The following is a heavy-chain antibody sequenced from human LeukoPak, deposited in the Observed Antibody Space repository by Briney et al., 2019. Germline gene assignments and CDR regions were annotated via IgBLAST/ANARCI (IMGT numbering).Heavy chain of an antibody. J-gene: IGHJ5*02. V-gene: IGHV4-34*01. CDR1: GGSFSGYY. CDR2: INHSGST. D-gene: IGHD3-22*01. Sequence: PSETLSLTCAAYGGSFSGYYWSWIRQPPGKGLEWIGEINHSGSTNYNPSLKSRVTISVDTSKNQFSLKLSSVTAADTAVYYCAREASYDSSGYYSFDPWGQGTLVTVSS. CDR3: AREASYDSSGYYSFDP.